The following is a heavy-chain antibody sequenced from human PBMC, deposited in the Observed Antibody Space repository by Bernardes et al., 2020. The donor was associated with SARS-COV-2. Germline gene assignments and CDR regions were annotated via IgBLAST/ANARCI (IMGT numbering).Heavy chain of an antibody. D-gene: IGHD1-7*01. CDR3: ARTGTTSLTDFGHFDY. CDR1: GFTFSSYA. J-gene: IGHJ4*02. Sequence: GGSLRLSCAASGFTFSSYAMSWVRQAPGKGLEWVSAISGSGGSTYYADSVKGRFTISRDNSKNTLYLQMNSLRAEDTAIYYCARTGTTSLTDFGHFDYWGQGTLVTVSS. V-gene: IGHV3-23*01. CDR2: ISGSGGST.